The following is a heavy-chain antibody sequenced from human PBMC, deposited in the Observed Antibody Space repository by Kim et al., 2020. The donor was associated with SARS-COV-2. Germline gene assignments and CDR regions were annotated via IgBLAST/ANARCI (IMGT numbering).Heavy chain of an antibody. D-gene: IGHD3-22*01. CDR3: ARTSMIVNWYFDL. Sequence: YAQKLQGRVTMTTDTSTSTAYMELRSLRSDDTAVYYCARTSMIVNWYFDLWGRGTLVTVSS. V-gene: IGHV1-18*01. J-gene: IGHJ2*01.